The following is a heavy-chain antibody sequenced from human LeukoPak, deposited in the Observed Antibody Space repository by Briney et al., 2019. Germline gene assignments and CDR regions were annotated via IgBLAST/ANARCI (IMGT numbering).Heavy chain of an antibody. V-gene: IGHV4-59*11. CDR2: IYYSGTT. D-gene: IGHD1-20*01. Sequence: PSETLSLTCTVSSGSISSHYWSWMRQPPGKGLEWIGYIYYSGTTNYNSSLKSRVTISVDTSKNQFSLKLSSVTAADTAVYYCARLYRGGGLAGTLGAYYYYYYMDVWGKGTTVTVSS. J-gene: IGHJ6*03. CDR1: SGSISSHY. CDR3: ARLYRGGGLAGTLGAYYYYYYMDV.